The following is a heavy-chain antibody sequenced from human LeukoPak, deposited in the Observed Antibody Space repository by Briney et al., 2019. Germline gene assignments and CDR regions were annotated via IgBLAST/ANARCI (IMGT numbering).Heavy chain of an antibody. J-gene: IGHJ4*02. V-gene: IGHV3-7*04. CDR1: GVVFPSYW. CDR3: ARRHHFGFLDS. D-gene: IGHD3-10*01. CDR2: IKQDGSEK. Sequence: GGSLRLSCAASGVVFPSYWMTWVRQAPGKGLEWVANIKQDGSEKYYVDSVKGRFTISRDNAKNSVYLQMNSLRAEDTAVYYCARRHHFGFLDSWGQGTLVTVSS.